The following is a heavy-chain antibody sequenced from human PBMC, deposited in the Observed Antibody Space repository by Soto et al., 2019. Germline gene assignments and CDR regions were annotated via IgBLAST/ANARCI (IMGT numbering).Heavy chain of an antibody. CDR2: IYYSGST. V-gene: IGHV4-31*03. D-gene: IGHD5-18*01. CDR3: ARSGYSYGPNPLLY. J-gene: IGHJ4*02. CDR1: GGSISSGGYY. Sequence: QVQLQESGPGLVKPSQTLSLTCTVSGGSISSGGYYWSWIRQHPGKGLEWIGYIYYSGSTYYNPSLKSRVTIXXDTSKNQXSLKLXXXTAADTAVYYCARSGYSYGPNPLLYWGQGTLVTVSS.